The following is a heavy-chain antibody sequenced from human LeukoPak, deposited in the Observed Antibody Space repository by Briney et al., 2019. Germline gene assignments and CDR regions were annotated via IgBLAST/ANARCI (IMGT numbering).Heavy chain of an antibody. CDR2: IHPGDSEI. CDR3: ARLYNWNDGFDH. Sequence: GESLKISCKASGYRFTSYWIGWVRQMPGKGLECMGIIHPGDSEIRYSPSFQGQVTISVDKSINTAYLQWSGLKASDTAIYYCARLYNWNDGFDHWGQGTLVTVSS. J-gene: IGHJ4*02. CDR1: GYRFTSYW. V-gene: IGHV5-51*01. D-gene: IGHD1-1*01.